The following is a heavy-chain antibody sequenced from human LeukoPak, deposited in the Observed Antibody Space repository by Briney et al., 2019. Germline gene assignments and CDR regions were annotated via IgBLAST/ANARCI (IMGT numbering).Heavy chain of an antibody. CDR1: TFTFSDYG. D-gene: IGHD2-15*01. J-gene: IGHJ6*03. CDR3: AKDGVLLAPGISWCMDV. CDR2: IRYDGTKT. V-gene: IGHV3-30*02. Sequence: QSGGSLRLSCIGSTFTFSDYGMHWVRQAPGKGLEWVAFIRYDGTKTYYADSAKGRFTISRDNSKNTLYLEMNSLRAEDTAFFYCAKDGVLLAPGISWCMDVWGRGTTVTVSS.